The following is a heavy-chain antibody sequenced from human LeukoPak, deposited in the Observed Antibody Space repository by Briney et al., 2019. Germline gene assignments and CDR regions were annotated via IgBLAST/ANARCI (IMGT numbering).Heavy chain of an antibody. V-gene: IGHV4-61*02. Sequence: SETLSLTCTVSGGSISSGSYYWSWIRRPAGKGLEWIGRIYTSGSTNYNPSLKSRVTISVDTSKNQFSLKLSSVTAADTAVYYCARSSVKHQRNAFDIWGQGTMVTVSS. J-gene: IGHJ3*02. CDR3: ARSSVKHQRNAFDI. CDR2: IYTSGST. CDR1: GGSISSGSYY. D-gene: IGHD3-22*01.